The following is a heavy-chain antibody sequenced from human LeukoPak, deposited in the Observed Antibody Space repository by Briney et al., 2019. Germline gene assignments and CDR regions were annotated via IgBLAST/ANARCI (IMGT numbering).Heavy chain of an antibody. V-gene: IGHV3-21*04. J-gene: IGHJ5*02. CDR1: GFTFSSYS. Sequence: GGSLRLSCAASGFTFSSYSMNWVRQAPGKGLEWVSSISSSSSYIYYADSVKGRFTISRDNAKNSLYLQMNSLRAEDTAVYYCARGRGRVRYQSWFDPWGQGTLVTVSS. D-gene: IGHD3-9*01. CDR3: ARGRGRVRYQSWFDP. CDR2: ISSSSSYI.